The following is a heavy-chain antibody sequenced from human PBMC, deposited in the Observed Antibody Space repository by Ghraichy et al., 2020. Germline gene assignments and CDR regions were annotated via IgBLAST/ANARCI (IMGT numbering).Heavy chain of an antibody. Sequence: SETLSLTCAVYGGSFSGYYWSWIRQPPGKGLEWIGEINHSGSTNYNPSLKSRVTISVDTSKNQFSLKLSSVTAADTAVYYCARPRGVRAAARTWYFDLWGRGTLVTVSS. CDR2: INHSGST. D-gene: IGHD6-25*01. CDR1: GGSFSGYY. V-gene: IGHV4-34*01. CDR3: ARPRGVRAAARTWYFDL. J-gene: IGHJ2*01.